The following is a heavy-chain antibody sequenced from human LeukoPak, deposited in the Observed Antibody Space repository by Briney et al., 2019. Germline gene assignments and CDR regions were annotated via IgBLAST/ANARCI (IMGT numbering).Heavy chain of an antibody. CDR2: ISYDGSNK. CDR1: GFTFSSYG. V-gene: IGHV3-30*18. CDR3: AKVTGGSRP. Sequence: QAGGSLRLSCAAAGFTFSSYGMHWVRQAPGKGLEWVAVISYDGSNKYYADSVKGRFTISRDNSKHTLYLQMKSLRAEDTAVYYCAKVTGGSRPWGQGTLVTVSS. J-gene: IGHJ5*02. D-gene: IGHD1-26*01.